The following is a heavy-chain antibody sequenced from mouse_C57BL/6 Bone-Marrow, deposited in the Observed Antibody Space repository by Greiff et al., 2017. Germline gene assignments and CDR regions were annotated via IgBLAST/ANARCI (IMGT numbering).Heavy chain of an antibody. D-gene: IGHD1-1*01. J-gene: IGHJ4*01. CDR3: AKRGGIYYHTYYYAMDY. CDR2: INPNNGGT. V-gene: IGHV1-26*01. Sequence: EVQLQQSGPELVKPGASVKISCKASGYTFTDYYMNWVKQSHGKSLEWIGDINPNNGGTSYNQKFKGKATLTVDKSSSTAYMELRSLTSEDSAVYYCAKRGGIYYHTYYYAMDYWGQGTSVTVSS. CDR1: GYTFTDYY.